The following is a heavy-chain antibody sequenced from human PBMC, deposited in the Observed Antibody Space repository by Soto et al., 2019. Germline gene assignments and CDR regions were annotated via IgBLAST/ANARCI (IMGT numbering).Heavy chain of an antibody. CDR1: GGSFSGYY. J-gene: IGHJ6*02. Sequence: PXETLSLTCAVYGGSFSGYYWSWIRQPPGKGLEWIGEINHSGSTNYNPSLKSRVTISVDTSKNQFSLKLSSVTAADTAVYYCARALVIVGALGRNYYYGLDVWGQGTTVTVSS. CDR2: INHSGST. D-gene: IGHD1-26*01. V-gene: IGHV4-34*01. CDR3: ARALVIVGALGRNYYYGLDV.